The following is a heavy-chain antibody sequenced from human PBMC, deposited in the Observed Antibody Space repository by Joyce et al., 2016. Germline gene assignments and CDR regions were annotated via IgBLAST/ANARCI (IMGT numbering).Heavy chain of an antibody. J-gene: IGHJ3*02. CDR2: IYYSGST. CDR3: ASHFRGDAFDI. V-gene: IGHV4-61*01. CDR1: GGSVSSGSYY. Sequence: QVQLQESGPGLVKPSETLSLTCTVSGGSVSSGSYYWSWIRQPPGKGLEWIGYIYYSGSTNYNPSLNSRVTISVDTSKNQFSLKLSSVTAADTAVYYCASHFRGDAFDIWGQGTMVTVSS. D-gene: IGHD3-3*02.